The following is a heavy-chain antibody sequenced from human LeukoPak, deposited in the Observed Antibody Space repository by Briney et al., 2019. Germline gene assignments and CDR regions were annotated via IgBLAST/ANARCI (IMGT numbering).Heavy chain of an antibody. V-gene: IGHV4-4*07. J-gene: IGHJ5*02. CDR1: GGSISSYY. Sequence: SETLSLTCTVSGGSISSYYWSWIRQPAGKGLEWIGRFYSSGTTNYNPSLKSRVTMSVDTSKNQFSLKLSSVTAADTAVYYCARTTEDCNSASCYQYCFDPWGQGTLVTVSS. CDR3: ARTTEDCNSASCYQYCFDP. D-gene: IGHD2-2*01. CDR2: FYSSGTT.